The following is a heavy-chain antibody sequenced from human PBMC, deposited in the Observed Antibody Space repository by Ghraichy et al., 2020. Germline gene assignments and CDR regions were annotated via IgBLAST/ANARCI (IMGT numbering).Heavy chain of an antibody. Sequence: LETLSLTCAVYGGSFSNYYWSWIRQPPGKGLEWLGEISHSGSTNYNPSLKSRVTISVDTSKNQFSLKLSSVTAADTAVYYCARGSFGPRYDYVWGSSRYHLGVWGQGTTVTVSS. D-gene: IGHD3-16*02. J-gene: IGHJ6*02. V-gene: IGHV4-34*01. CDR2: ISHSGST. CDR3: ARGSFGPRYDYVWGSSRYHLGV. CDR1: GGSFSNYY.